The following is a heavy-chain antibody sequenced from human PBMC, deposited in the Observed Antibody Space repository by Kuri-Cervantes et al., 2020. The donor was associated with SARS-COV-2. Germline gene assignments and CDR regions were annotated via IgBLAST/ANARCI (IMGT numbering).Heavy chain of an antibody. CDR2: LNPSSGDT. D-gene: IGHD6-19*01. J-gene: IGHJ4*02. CDR3: AREGYSSGWSGPYFGY. V-gene: IGHV1-46*01. Sequence: ASVKVSCKASGYTFSSFYIHWVRQAPGQGLEWLGLLNPSSGDTVYAQKFQGRVTMTRDTSTSTIYMELSSLRSEDTAVYYCAREGYSSGWSGPYFGYWGQGTLVTVSS. CDR1: GYTFSSFY.